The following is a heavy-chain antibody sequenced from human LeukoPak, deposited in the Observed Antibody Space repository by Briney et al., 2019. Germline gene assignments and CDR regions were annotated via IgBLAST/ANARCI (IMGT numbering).Heavy chain of an antibody. Sequence: GESLKISCKGAGNIFINYWIGWLRQLPGRGLEWMVIIYPGDADTRYNPSFHGQVTISADKSINTAYLQWSSLTASATAMYYCARHATHFANSKYSLDYWGQGTLVTVSS. CDR1: GNIFINYW. V-gene: IGHV5-51*01. J-gene: IGHJ4*02. CDR2: IYPGDADT. D-gene: IGHD2/OR15-2a*01. CDR3: ARHATHFANSKYSLDY.